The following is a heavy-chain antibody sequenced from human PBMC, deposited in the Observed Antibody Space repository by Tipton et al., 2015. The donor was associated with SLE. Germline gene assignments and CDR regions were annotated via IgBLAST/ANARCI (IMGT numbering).Heavy chain of an antibody. D-gene: IGHD6-19*01. V-gene: IGHV4-39*07. Sequence: TLPLTCTVSGGSISNSYYYXXXIRQXPXKGLEWIGTINYSGSTYYNPSLKSRVTISIDSSKNQFXRKLNSXTXXDTAVYFCARRGEQWLEGFSXXFFXLWGXGTLITVSS. CDR3: ARRGEQWLEGFSXXFFXL. CDR1: GGSISNSYYY. J-gene: IGHJ2*01. CDR2: INYSGST.